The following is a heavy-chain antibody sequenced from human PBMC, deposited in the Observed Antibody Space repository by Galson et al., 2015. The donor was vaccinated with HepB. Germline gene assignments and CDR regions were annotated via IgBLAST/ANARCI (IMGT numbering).Heavy chain of an antibody. J-gene: IGHJ4*02. CDR2: ISGSGRTT. D-gene: IGHD5-24*01. Sequence: ASGFSFSTYAMSWVRQAPGKGLEWVSGISGSGRTTYYADSVKGRFTISRDNFKNTLYLQMNSLRGEDTAVYYCAKDRREMATTPGYWGPGTLVTVSS. CDR1: GFSFSTYA. V-gene: IGHV3-23*01. CDR3: AKDRREMATTPGY.